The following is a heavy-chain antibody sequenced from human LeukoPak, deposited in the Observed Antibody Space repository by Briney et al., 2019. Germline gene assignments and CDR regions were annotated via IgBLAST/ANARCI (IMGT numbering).Heavy chain of an antibody. V-gene: IGHV4-59*01. J-gene: IGHJ3*02. CDR1: GGSISNYY. Sequence: PSETLSLTCSVSGGSISNYYWSWIRQPPGKGLEWIGYIYYSGSTNYNPSLKSRVTISVDTSKNQFSLKLSSVTAADTAVYYCARTLYGDYPLGDAFDIWGQGTMVTVSS. CDR2: IYYSGST. CDR3: ARTLYGDYPLGDAFDI. D-gene: IGHD4-17*01.